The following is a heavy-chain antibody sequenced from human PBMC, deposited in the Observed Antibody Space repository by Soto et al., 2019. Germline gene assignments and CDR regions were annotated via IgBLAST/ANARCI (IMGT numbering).Heavy chain of an antibody. Sequence: ASVKVSCKASGYTFTSYGISWVRQAPGQGLEWMGWISAYNGNTNYAQKVQGRVTVTTDTSTSTAYMELRSLRSDDTALYYCARDLGIAVAGLDFDYWGQGTPVTVSS. J-gene: IGHJ4*02. CDR2: ISAYNGNT. CDR1: GYTFTSYG. V-gene: IGHV1-18*01. CDR3: ARDLGIAVAGLDFDY. D-gene: IGHD6-19*01.